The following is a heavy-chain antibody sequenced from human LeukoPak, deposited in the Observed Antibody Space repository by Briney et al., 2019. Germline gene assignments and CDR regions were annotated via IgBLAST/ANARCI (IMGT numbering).Heavy chain of an antibody. CDR3: TSNRWFGELLGAFDI. CDR1: GFTFSNAW. J-gene: IGHJ3*02. Sequence: GGSLRLSCAASGFTFSNAWMSWVRQAPGKGLEWVGRIKSKTDGGTTDYAAPVKGRFTISRDDSKNTLYLQMNSLKTEDTAVYYCTSNRWFGELLGAFDIWGQGTMVTVSS. V-gene: IGHV3-15*01. D-gene: IGHD3-10*01. CDR2: IKSKTDGGTT.